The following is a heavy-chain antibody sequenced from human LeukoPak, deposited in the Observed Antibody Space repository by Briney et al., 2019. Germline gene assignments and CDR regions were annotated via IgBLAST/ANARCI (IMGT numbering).Heavy chain of an antibody. D-gene: IGHD3-22*01. J-gene: IGHJ4*02. CDR1: GGSISSSRYY. Sequence: PSETLSLTCTVSGGSISSSRYYWGWIRQPPGKGLEWIGSIYYSGSTYYNPSLKSRVTISVDTSKNQFSLNLSSVTAADTAVYYCARLYYDSSGYYLICYFDYWGQGTLVTVSS. V-gene: IGHV4-39*01. CDR2: IYYSGST. CDR3: ARLYYDSSGYYLICYFDY.